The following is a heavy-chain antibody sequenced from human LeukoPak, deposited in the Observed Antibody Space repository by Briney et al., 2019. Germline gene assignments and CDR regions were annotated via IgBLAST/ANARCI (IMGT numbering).Heavy chain of an antibody. CDR2: INHSGST. CDR3: ATLPRASPFWSFDY. J-gene: IGHJ4*02. Sequence: SETLSLTCAVYGGSFSGFYWSWIRQPPGKGLEWIGEINHSGSTYYNPSLKSRVTISVDTSKNQFSLKLSSVTAADTAVYYCATLPRASPFWSFDYWGQGTLVTVSS. V-gene: IGHV4-34*01. CDR1: GGSFSGFY. D-gene: IGHD3-3*01.